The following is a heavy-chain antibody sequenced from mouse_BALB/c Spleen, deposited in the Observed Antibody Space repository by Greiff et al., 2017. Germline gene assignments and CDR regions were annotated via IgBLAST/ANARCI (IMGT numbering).Heavy chain of an antibody. D-gene: IGHD1-1*01. J-gene: IGHJ4*01. Sequence: EVMLVESGGGLVKPGGSLKLSCAASGFTFSSYTMSWVRQNPEKRLEWVATISSGGGNTYYPDSVKGRFTITRDNAKNNLYLQMSSLRAEDTDLYDCARATTVDYYAMDDWGQGTSVTVAS. CDR2: ISSGGGNT. V-gene: IGHV5-9*03. CDR1: GFTFSSYT. CDR3: ARATTVDYYAMDD.